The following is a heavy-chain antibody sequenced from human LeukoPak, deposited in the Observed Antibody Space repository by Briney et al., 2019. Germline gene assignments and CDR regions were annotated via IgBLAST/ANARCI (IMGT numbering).Heavy chain of an antibody. J-gene: IGHJ4*02. D-gene: IGHD2-2*01. Sequence: PSETLSLTCTVSGGSISSYYWSWIRQPPGKGLEWIGYIYYNGSTNYNPSLKSRVTISVDTSKNQFSLKLSSVTAADTAVYYCAREGGCSSTSCYPDYWGQGTLVTVSS. CDR2: IYYNGST. CDR3: AREGGCSSTSCYPDY. V-gene: IGHV4-59*01. CDR1: GGSISSYY.